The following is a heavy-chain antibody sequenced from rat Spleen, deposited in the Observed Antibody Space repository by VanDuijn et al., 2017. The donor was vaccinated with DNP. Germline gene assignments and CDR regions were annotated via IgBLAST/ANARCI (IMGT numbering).Heavy chain of an antibody. J-gene: IGHJ4*01. Sequence: QVQLRQSGAELVHPGTSVKLTCKTSGSTFTSTQMNWIKQTTGQGLEWIGIINPGNEETTYNVNFKGKATLTVDKSSSTAFMQLSSLTPEDSAVYYCARGITTGAMDAWGQGTSVTVSS. CDR1: GSTFTSTQ. V-gene: IGHV1-47*01. D-gene: IGHD1-10*01. CDR3: ARGITTGAMDA. CDR2: INPGNEET.